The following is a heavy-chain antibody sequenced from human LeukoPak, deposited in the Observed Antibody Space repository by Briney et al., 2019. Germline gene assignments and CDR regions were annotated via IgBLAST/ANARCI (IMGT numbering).Heavy chain of an antibody. V-gene: IGHV4-34*01. CDR1: GGSFSGYY. Sequence: SETLSLTCDVYGGSFSGYYWRWIRQPPGKGLEWVGEINHSGSTNYNPSLKIRVTISVDTSKTQFSLKLSSVTAADTAVYYCGEWLYDYGGQGTLVTVSS. D-gene: IGHD3-3*01. CDR2: INHSGST. J-gene: IGHJ4*02. CDR3: GEWLYDY.